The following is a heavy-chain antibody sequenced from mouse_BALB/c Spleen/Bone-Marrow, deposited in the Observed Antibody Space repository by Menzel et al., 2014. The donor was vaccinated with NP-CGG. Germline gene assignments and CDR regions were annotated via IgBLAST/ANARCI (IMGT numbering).Heavy chain of an antibody. CDR1: GYTFTDYN. J-gene: IGHJ4*01. CDR2: IYPYNGGT. CDR3: ARRYDYAMDY. Sequence: EVQVVESGPELVKPGASVKISCKASGYTFTDYNMHWVKQSHGKSLEWIGYIYPYNGGTGYNQKFKSKATLTVDNSSSTAYMELRSLTSEDSAVYYCARRYDYAMDYWGQGTSVTVSS. V-gene: IGHV1S29*02. D-gene: IGHD2-14*01.